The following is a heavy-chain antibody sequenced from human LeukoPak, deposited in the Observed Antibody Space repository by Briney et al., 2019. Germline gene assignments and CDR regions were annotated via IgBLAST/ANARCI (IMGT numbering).Heavy chain of an antibody. CDR3: ARGRGYSSSSDAFDI. CDR1: GFTFSSYS. J-gene: IGHJ3*02. D-gene: IGHD6-6*01. V-gene: IGHV3-21*01. Sequence: PGGSLRLSCAASGFTFSSYSMNWVRQAPGKGLEWVSSISSSSSYIYYADSVKGRFTISRDNAKNSLYLQMNSLRAEDTAVYYCARGRGYSSSSDAFDIWGQGTMVTVSS. CDR2: ISSSSSYI.